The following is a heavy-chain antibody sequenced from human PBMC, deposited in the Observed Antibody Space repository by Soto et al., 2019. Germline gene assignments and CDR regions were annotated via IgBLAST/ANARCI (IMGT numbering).Heavy chain of an antibody. CDR2: IIPMFGTP. Sequence: SVKVSCKASGVTFNRQDMRWVRQAPGQGLEWMGGIIPMFGTPHYAEKFQDRVTITADESTGTAYLELSSLTSEDTAVYYCATSEGRDGCSFDYWGPGTLVTVSS. D-gene: IGHD6-19*01. V-gene: IGHV1-69*13. J-gene: IGHJ4*02. CDR3: ATSEGRDGCSFDY. CDR1: GVTFNRQD.